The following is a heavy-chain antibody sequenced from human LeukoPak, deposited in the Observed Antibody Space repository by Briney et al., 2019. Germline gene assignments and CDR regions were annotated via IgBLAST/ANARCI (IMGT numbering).Heavy chain of an antibody. CDR1: GFTFSSYA. D-gene: IGHD1-26*01. Sequence: GGSLRLSCAASGFTFSSYAMSWVRQAPGKGLEWVSAISGSGGSTYYAGSVKGRFTISRDNSKNTLYLQMNSLRAEDTAVYYCAKAGVRGATTLSDFDYWGQGTLVTVSS. V-gene: IGHV3-23*01. J-gene: IGHJ4*02. CDR3: AKAGVRGATTLSDFDY. CDR2: ISGSGGST.